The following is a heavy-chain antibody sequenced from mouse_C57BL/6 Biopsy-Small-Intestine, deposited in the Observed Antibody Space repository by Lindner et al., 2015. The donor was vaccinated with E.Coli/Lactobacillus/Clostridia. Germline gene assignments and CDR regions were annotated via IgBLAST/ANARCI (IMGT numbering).Heavy chain of an antibody. D-gene: IGHD2-1*01. Sequence: SVKVSCKASGGTFSNYAFHWVRQAPGQGLEWIGGLVPILGPAQYSQTFQDRVTITADASTRTAYMEVSSLRSDDTAVYYCARWASYCDSVYCSHNPLDFWGQGSLVIVSS. CDR2: LVPILGPA. CDR3: ARWASYCDSVYCSHNPLDF. V-gene: IGHV1-79*01. CDR1: GGTFSNYA. J-gene: IGHJ4*01.